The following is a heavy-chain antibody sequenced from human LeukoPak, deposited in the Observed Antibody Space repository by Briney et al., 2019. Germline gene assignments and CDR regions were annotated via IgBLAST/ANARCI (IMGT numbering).Heavy chain of an antibody. D-gene: IGHD5-18*01. CDR1: GGSFSGYY. CDR3: ARAHPPGYSYTGGNDY. CDR2: INHSGST. V-gene: IGHV4-34*01. J-gene: IGHJ4*02. Sequence: SETLSLTCAVYGGSFSGYYWSWIRQPPGKGLEWIGEINHSGSTNYNPSLKSRVTISVDTSKNQFSLKLSSVTAADTAVYYCARAHPPGYSYTGGNDYWGQGTLVTVSS.